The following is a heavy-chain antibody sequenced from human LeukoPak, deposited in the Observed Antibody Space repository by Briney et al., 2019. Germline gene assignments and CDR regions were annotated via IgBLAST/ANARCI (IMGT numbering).Heavy chain of an antibody. D-gene: IGHD2-2*02. J-gene: IGHJ4*02. CDR1: GYTFTSYG. CDR2: ISAYNGNT. CDR3: ARDRYPRWVYQLLYPNY. V-gene: IGHV1-18*01. Sequence: ASVKVSCKASGYTFTSYGISWVRQAPRQGLEWMGWISAYNGNTNYAQKLQGRVTMTTDTSTSTAYMELRSLRSDDTAVYYCARDRYPRWVYQLLYPNYWGQGTLVTVSS.